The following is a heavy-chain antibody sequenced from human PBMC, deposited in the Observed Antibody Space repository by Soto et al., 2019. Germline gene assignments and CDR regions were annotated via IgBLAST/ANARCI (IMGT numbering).Heavy chain of an antibody. Sequence: QVQLEESGPGLVKTSQTLSLTCTVSGGAITSGGYYWTWIRQHPEKGLEWIGYIYYSGTTHYNPSLWSRVSISVDTSKNQFSLRLSSVAASDTAVYYCARATFDILTGKNAFDIWGPGTLVTVSS. CDR2: IYYSGTT. CDR1: GGAITSGGYY. V-gene: IGHV4-31*03. CDR3: ARATFDILTGKNAFDI. J-gene: IGHJ3*02. D-gene: IGHD3-9*01.